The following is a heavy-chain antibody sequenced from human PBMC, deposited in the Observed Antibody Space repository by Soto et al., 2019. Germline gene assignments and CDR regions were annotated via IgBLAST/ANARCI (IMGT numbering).Heavy chain of an antibody. V-gene: IGHV3-74*01. J-gene: IGHJ4*02. D-gene: IGHD2-15*01. CDR2: ITSDGSST. Sequence: GGSLRLSCAASGFTFSRYWMHWVRQTPGKGLVWVSRITSDGSSTTYADSVKGRFTISRDNAKSTLYLQMNSLRAEDTAVYYCARDFGRSGGSGFDYWGLGTLVTVSS. CDR3: ARDFGRSGGSGFDY. CDR1: GFTFSRYW.